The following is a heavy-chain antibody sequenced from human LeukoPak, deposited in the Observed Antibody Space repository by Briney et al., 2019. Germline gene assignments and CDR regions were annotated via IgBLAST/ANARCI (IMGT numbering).Heavy chain of an antibody. CDR3: ARDRDEGYSYGYDWS. Sequence: PGGSLRLSCAASGFTFSSYSMNWVRQAPGKGLEWVSSISSSSSYIYYADSVKGRFTISRDNAKNSLYLQMNSLRAEDTAVYYCARDRDEGYSYGYDWSWGQGTPVTVSS. V-gene: IGHV3-21*01. CDR1: GFTFSSYS. D-gene: IGHD5-18*01. CDR2: ISSSSSYI. J-gene: IGHJ5*02.